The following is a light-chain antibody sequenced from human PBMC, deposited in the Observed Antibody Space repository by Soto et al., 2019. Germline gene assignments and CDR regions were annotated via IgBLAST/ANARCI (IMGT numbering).Light chain of an antibody. CDR3: SSYTSSSTRPDA. CDR2: DVS. J-gene: IGLJ1*01. V-gene: IGLV2-14*01. CDR1: ISDVGGYNY. Sequence: QSALTQPASVSGSPGQSITISCTGTISDVGGYNYVSWYQQHPGKAPKLMIYDVSNRPSGVSNRFSGSKSGNTASLTISGIEAEDEADYYCSSYTSSSTRPDAFGTRTQVTVL.